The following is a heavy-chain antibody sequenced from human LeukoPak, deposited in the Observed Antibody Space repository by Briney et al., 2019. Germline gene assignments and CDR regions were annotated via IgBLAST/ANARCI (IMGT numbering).Heavy chain of an antibody. Sequence: PGGSLRLSCAASGFTLSNYGMSWVRQAPGKGLEWVANIKPDGSEKHYVDSVEGRFTISRDNAKNSVYLQMNSLRAEDTAMYYCATDWLNDSSGRTFDYWGQGTLVIVSS. CDR3: ATDWLNDSSGRTFDY. D-gene: IGHD3-22*01. V-gene: IGHV3-7*05. J-gene: IGHJ4*02. CDR1: GFTLSNYG. CDR2: IKPDGSEK.